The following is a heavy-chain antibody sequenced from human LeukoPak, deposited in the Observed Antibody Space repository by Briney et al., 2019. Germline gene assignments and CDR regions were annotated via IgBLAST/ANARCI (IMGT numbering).Heavy chain of an antibody. D-gene: IGHD2-2*01. Sequence: GGSLRLSCAASGFTFIIYAMSWVRQAPGKGLEWVSAISGSGGTTYYADSVKGRFTISRDNSKNTLYLQMNSLSAEDTAVFYCARGDCSSTICASTPKSWFDPWGQGTLVSVSS. CDR2: ISGSGGTT. J-gene: IGHJ5*02. V-gene: IGHV3-23*01. CDR3: ARGDCSSTICASTPKSWFDP. CDR1: GFTFIIYA.